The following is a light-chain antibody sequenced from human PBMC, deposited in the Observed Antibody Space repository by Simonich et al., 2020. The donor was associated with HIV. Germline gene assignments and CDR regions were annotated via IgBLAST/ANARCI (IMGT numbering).Light chain of an antibody. CDR3: MQTLQTPFT. V-gene: IGKV2-28*01. CDR2: LGS. Sequence: DIVMTQSPVSLPVTPGEPASISCRSSQSLLHSNGNNCLHWYLQKPGQSLQLLIYLGSRRASGVPDRFSGSGSGTDFTLKISRVEAEDVGVYYCMQTLQTPFTFGPGTKVDIK. CDR1: QSLLHSNGNNC. J-gene: IGKJ3*01.